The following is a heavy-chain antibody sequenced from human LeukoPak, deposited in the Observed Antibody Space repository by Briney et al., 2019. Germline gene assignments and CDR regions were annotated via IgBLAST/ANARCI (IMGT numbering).Heavy chain of an antibody. CDR1: GLTFNSYW. CDR3: AKGKWGLTINNFDV. Sequence: GGSLRLSCAASGLTFNSYWMTWVRQTPGKGLEWVANINQDGSEKYYVESLKGRFTISRDNAKNSLYLQMNSLRAEDTAVYYCAKGKWGLTINNFDVWGQGTMVTVSS. CDR2: INQDGSEK. V-gene: IGHV3-7*03. J-gene: IGHJ3*01. D-gene: IGHD3-9*01.